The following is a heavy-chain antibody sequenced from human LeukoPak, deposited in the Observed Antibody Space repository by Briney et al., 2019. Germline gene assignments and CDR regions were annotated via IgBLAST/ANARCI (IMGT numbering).Heavy chain of an antibody. J-gene: IGHJ4*02. CDR2: IYGGGST. CDR1: GFTVSSNY. D-gene: IGHD6-13*01. V-gene: IGHV3-53*01. Sequence: GGSLRLSCAVSGFTVSSNYMSWVRQAPGKGLEWVSVIYGGGSTYYADSVKSRFTISRDNSKNTLYLRMNSLRAEDTAVYYCARSDGIAAAGPFDYWGQGTLVTVS. CDR3: ARSDGIAAAGPFDY.